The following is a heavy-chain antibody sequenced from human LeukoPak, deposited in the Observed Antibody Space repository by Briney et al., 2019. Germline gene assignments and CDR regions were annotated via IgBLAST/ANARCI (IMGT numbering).Heavy chain of an antibody. CDR1: GYTFTCYG. D-gene: IGHD4-17*01. CDR2: ISAYNGNT. J-gene: IGHJ4*02. CDR3: ARSYDYGANLPNFDY. Sequence: ASVKVSCKASGYTFTCYGISWVRQAPGQGLEWMGWISAYNGNTNYAQKLQGRVTMTTDTSTSTAYMELRSLRSDDTAVYYCARSYDYGANLPNFDYWGQGTLVTASS. V-gene: IGHV1-18*01.